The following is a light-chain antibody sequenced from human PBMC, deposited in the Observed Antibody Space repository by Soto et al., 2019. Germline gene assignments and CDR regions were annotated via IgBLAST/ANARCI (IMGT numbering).Light chain of an antibody. V-gene: IGKV1-9*01. Sequence: DIQLTQSPSFLSASVGDRVTITCRASQGISSFLAWYQQKPGKAPKLLIYEASTLQSGVPSRFSGSGSETEFTLTISSLQPEDFATYYCQQLNSYPLTFGGGTKVEIK. CDR1: QGISSF. CDR2: EAS. CDR3: QQLNSYPLT. J-gene: IGKJ4*01.